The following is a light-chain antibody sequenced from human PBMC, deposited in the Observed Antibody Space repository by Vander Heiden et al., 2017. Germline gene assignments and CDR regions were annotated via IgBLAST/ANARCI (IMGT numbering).Light chain of an antibody. V-gene: IGKV1-39*01. J-gene: IGKJ2*01. Sequence: DIQMTQSPSSLSASVGDRVTITCRSSQSISSYLNWYQQKPGVPSRFSGSGSGTDFTLTISSLQPEDFATYYCQQSYSTPVYTFGQGTKLEIK. CDR1: QSISSY. CDR3: QQSYSTPVYT.